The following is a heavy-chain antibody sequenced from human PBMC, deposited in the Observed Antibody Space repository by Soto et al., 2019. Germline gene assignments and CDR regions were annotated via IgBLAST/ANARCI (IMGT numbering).Heavy chain of an antibody. V-gene: IGHV1-3*01. CDR1: GYTFTSYA. CDR3: ARAAYYYDTSGYYPGDY. D-gene: IGHD3-22*01. Sequence: GASVKVSCKASGYTFTSYAMHCVRQAPGQRLEWMGWINAGNGNTKYSQKFQGRVTITRDTSASTAYMELSSLRSEDTAVYYCARAAYYYDTSGYYPGDYWGQGSLVTLSS. J-gene: IGHJ4*02. CDR2: INAGNGNT.